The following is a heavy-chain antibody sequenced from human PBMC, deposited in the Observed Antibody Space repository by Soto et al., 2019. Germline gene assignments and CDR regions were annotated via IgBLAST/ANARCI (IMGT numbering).Heavy chain of an antibody. CDR2: IWYDGSNK. V-gene: IGHV3-33*01. CDR1: GFTFSSYG. D-gene: IGHD2-21*02. Sequence: QVQLVESGGGVVQPGRSLRLSCAASGFTFSSYGMHWVRQAPGKGLEWVAVIWYDGSNKYYADSVKGRFTISRDNSKNTLYLQMNSLRAEDTAVYYCARDREYCGGDCKFYYYYGMGVWGQGTTVAVSS. J-gene: IGHJ6*02. CDR3: ARDREYCGGDCKFYYYYGMGV.